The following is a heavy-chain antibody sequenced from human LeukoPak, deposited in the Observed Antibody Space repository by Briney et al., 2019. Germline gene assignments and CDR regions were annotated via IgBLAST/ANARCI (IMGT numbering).Heavy chain of an antibody. D-gene: IGHD3-16*02. CDR1: GYTFTGYY. V-gene: IGHV1-2*02. Sequence: GASVKVSCKASGYTFTGYYMHWVRQAPGQGLEWMGWINPNSGGTNYAQKFQGRVTMTRDTSISTAYMELSRLRSDDTAVYYCARAGYYDYVWGSYRWFRDAFDIWGQGTMVTVSS. CDR3: ARAGYYDYVWGSYRWFRDAFDI. J-gene: IGHJ3*02. CDR2: INPNSGGT.